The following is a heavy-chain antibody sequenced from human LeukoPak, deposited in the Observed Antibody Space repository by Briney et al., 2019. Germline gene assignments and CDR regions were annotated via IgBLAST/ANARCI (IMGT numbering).Heavy chain of an antibody. CDR3: AKDLGYDFWSGGXFDY. V-gene: IGHV3-23*01. D-gene: IGHD3-3*01. Sequence: GGSLRLSCAASGFTFSSYAMSWVRQAPGKGLEWVSAISGSGGSTYYADSVKGRFTISRDNSKNTLYLQMNSLRAEDTAVYYCAKDLGYDFWSGGXFDYWGQGTLVTVSS. CDR2: ISGSGGST. J-gene: IGHJ4*02. CDR1: GFTFSSYA.